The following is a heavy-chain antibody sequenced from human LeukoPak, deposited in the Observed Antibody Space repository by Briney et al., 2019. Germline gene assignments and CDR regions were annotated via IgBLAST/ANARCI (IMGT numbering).Heavy chain of an antibody. CDR2: IYTSGST. V-gene: IGHV4-61*02. D-gene: IGHD3-16*01. CDR3: ARATSRYYYYYMDV. CDR1: GGSISSGSYY. Sequence: SETLSLTCTVSGGSISSGSYYWSWIRQPVGKGLEWIGRIYTSGSTNYNPSLKSRVTISVDTSKNQFSLKLSSVTAADTAVYYCARATSRYYYYYMDVWGKGTTVTVSS. J-gene: IGHJ6*03.